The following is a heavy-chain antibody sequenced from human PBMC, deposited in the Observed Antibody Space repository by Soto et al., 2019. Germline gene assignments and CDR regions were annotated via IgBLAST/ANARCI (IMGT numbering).Heavy chain of an antibody. J-gene: IGHJ3*02. D-gene: IGHD1-26*01. CDR2: ISYDGTNN. CDR1: ECTCGYFA. V-gene: IGHV3-30*03. CDR3: AREGHSGSYLNDAFDI. Sequence: GRSMRHSCAAFECTCGYFAMHRVIQAQGKGLESVALISYDGTNNHYADSVKGRFTISRDNSKNTLYLQMNSLRVEDTAVYYCAREGHSGSYLNDAFDIWGQGTMVTVSS.